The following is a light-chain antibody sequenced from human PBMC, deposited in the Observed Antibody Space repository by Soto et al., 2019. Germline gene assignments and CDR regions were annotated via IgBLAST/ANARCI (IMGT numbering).Light chain of an antibody. CDR1: TGAVTSGHY. V-gene: IGLV7-46*01. CDR2: DTT. J-gene: IGLJ3*02. Sequence: QAVVTQEPSLTVSPGGTVTLTCGSSTGAVTSGHYPYWFQQKPGQAPRTLIYDTTNKHSWTPALFSGSLLGGKAALTLAGAQTDDEADYYCLLSYSGTNWVFGGGTKLTVL. CDR3: LLSYSGTNWV.